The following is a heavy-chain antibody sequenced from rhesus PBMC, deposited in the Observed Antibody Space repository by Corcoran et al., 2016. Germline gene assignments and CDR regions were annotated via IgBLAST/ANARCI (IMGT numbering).Heavy chain of an antibody. CDR1: GGSIRGYN. V-gene: IGHV4-165*02. D-gene: IGHD3-16*01. J-gene: IGHJ4*01. CDR2: IGGSGGST. CDR3: ARKGYYSGSYLLDY. Sequence: QVQLQESGPGLGKPSETLYLTCAISGGSIRGYNWNWIRQPPGTGLEWIGYIGGSGGSTYYNPSLKSRVTISTDTSKNQFSLKLSSVTAADTAVYYCARKGYYSGSYLLDYWGQGVLVTVSS.